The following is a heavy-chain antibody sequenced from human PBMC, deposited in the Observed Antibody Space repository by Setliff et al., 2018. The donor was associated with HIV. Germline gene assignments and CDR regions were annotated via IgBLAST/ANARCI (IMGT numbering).Heavy chain of an antibody. Sequence: PSETLSLTCTVSGGSLNTGTYYWSWIRQPAGKGLEWIGHIYITEDTDYNPSLKSRVTISVDTSKNQFSLKLSSVTAADTAVYYCARGVAGTWWFDPWGQGTLVTVSS. CDR3: ARGVAGTWWFDP. J-gene: IGHJ5*02. D-gene: IGHD6-19*01. CDR1: GGSLNTGTYY. CDR2: IYITEDT. V-gene: IGHV4-61*09.